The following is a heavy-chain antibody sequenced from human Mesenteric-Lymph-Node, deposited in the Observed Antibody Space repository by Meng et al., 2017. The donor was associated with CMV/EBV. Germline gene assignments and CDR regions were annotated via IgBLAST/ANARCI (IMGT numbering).Heavy chain of an antibody. Sequence: VSCKVSGDAFISYGFSWVRQAPGQGLEWMGGIIPVLGTENYAQKFQGRVTITTDESTSTAYMELSSLRSEDTAVYYCARGRSSTYDCWGQGTLVTVSS. J-gene: IGHJ4*02. D-gene: IGHD6-13*01. V-gene: IGHV1-69*05. CDR3: ARGRSSTYDC. CDR1: GDAFISYG. CDR2: IIPVLGTE.